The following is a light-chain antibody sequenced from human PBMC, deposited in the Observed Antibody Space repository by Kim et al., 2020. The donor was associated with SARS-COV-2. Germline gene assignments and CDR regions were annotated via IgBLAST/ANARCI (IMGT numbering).Light chain of an antibody. CDR3: LQLNTPAWT. Sequence: ASVGDRVTITCRASQGSRSYVAWYQQKPGKAPKLLIYAASTLHSGVPSRFSGRGSGTDFTLTITNLQPEDCATYYCLQLNTPAWTFGPGTKVDIK. J-gene: IGKJ1*01. V-gene: IGKV1-9*01. CDR1: QGSRSY. CDR2: AAS.